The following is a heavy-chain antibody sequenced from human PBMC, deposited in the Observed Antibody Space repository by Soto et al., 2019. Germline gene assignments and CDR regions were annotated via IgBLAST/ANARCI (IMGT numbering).Heavy chain of an antibody. J-gene: IGHJ6*03. CDR1: GFTFSSYW. Sequence: EVQLVESGGGLVQPGGSLRLSCAASGFTFSSYWMHWVRQAPGKGLVWVSRINSDGSSTSYADSVKGRFTISRDNAKNTLYLQMNSPRAEDTAVYYCARDLIQLRYYYYYMDVWGKGTTVTVSS. D-gene: IGHD5-18*01. CDR2: INSDGSST. CDR3: ARDLIQLRYYYYYMDV. V-gene: IGHV3-74*01.